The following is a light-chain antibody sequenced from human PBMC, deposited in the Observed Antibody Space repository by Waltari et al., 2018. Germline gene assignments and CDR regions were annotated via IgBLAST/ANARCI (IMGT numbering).Light chain of an antibody. V-gene: IGKV1-39*01. CDR1: QSISSY. J-gene: IGKJ2*01. Sequence: DIQMTQSPSSLSASVGDRVTITCRASQSISSYLNWYQQKPGKAPKLLIYAASSLQSGVPSRFSGSGSGTDFTLTISSRQPEDFATDYCQQSYSTPYTFGQGTKLEIK. CDR3: QQSYSTPYT. CDR2: AAS.